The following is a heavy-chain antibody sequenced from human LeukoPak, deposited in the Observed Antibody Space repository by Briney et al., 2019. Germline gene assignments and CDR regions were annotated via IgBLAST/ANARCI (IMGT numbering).Heavy chain of an antibody. CDR3: ARHDDGDGYLVFDAFDI. CDR2: IYPGDSDT. CDR1: GYSFTSYW. V-gene: IGHV5-51*01. D-gene: IGHD5-24*01. Sequence: KPGESLKISCKGSGYSFTSYWIGWVRQMPGKGLDWMGIIYPGDSDTRYSPSFQGQVTISADKSISTAYLQWSSLKASDTAMYYCARHDDGDGYLVFDAFDIWGQGTMVTVSS. J-gene: IGHJ3*02.